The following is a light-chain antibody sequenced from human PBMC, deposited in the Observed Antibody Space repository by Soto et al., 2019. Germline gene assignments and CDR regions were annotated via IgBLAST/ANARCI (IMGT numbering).Light chain of an antibody. J-gene: IGKJ2*01. Sequence: EIVMTQSPATLSVSPGERATLSCRASQSVSSNLAWYQQKPGQAPRLLIYVASTRATGIPARFSGSGSGTEFTLTISTLQSEDFAVYYCQQYNNWPPYTFGPGTKLETK. CDR1: QSVSSN. CDR2: VAS. V-gene: IGKV3-15*01. CDR3: QQYNNWPPYT.